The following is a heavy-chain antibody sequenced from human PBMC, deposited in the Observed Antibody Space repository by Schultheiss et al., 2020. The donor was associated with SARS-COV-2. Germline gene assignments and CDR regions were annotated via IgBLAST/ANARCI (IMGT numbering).Heavy chain of an antibody. V-gene: IGHV3-21*04. CDR1: GFIFSSYG. Sequence: GGSLRLSCAASGFIFSSYGMHWVRQAPGKGLEWVSSISDSDVSTYYVDSVKGRFTISRDNAKNSLYLQMNSLRAEDTAVYYCASYLLQWLVVYWGQGTLVTVSS. CDR2: ISDSDVST. J-gene: IGHJ4*02. D-gene: IGHD6-19*01. CDR3: ASYLLQWLVVY.